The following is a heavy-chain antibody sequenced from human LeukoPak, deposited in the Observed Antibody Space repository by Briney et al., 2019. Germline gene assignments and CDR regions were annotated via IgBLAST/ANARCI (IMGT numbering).Heavy chain of an antibody. CDR3: ARDGTAMVITNGYFDY. V-gene: IGHV3-23*01. CDR1: GFTFASYA. Sequence: YPGGSLRLSCAASGFTFASYAMTWVRQAPGKGLEWVSAVSGSGGSTYSADSVKGRFTISRDNSKNTLYLQINSLRAEDTAVYYCARDGTAMVITNGYFDYWGQGTLVTVSS. CDR2: VSGSGGST. J-gene: IGHJ4*02. D-gene: IGHD5-18*01.